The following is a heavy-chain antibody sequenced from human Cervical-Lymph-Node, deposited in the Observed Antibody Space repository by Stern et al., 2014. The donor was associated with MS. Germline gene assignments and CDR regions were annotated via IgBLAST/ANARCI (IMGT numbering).Heavy chain of an antibody. Sequence: LVESGPEVKKPGTSVKVSCKASGITFSHSAVQWLRQARGQSLDWIGGVGVLNGDTNYAQSFQERVTITRDMSTSTVYMELRSLRSEDTAIYYCASERYTYYDDQRPPGGFGPWGQGTLVTVSS. J-gene: IGHJ5*02. CDR3: ASERYTYYDDQRPPGGFGP. D-gene: IGHD5-18*01. V-gene: IGHV1-58*01. CDR2: VGVLNGDT. CDR1: GITFSHSA.